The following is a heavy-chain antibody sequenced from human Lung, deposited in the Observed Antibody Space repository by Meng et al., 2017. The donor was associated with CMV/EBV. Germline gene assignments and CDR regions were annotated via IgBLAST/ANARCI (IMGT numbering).Heavy chain of an antibody. D-gene: IGHD3-10*01. CDR1: CHTFASYR. CDR2: FVNNVDT. Sequence: QVHLLQLGAAVKKPGGSVRVSCEASCHTFASYRISWLRQAPGQGLEWMGWFVNNVDTYSAQKFQGRVTMTTDTHTSTAFMELRSLRSDDTAVYYCARGTPGRSYSDYWGQGTLVTVSS. V-gene: IGHV1-18*01. J-gene: IGHJ4*02. CDR3: ARGTPGRSYSDY.